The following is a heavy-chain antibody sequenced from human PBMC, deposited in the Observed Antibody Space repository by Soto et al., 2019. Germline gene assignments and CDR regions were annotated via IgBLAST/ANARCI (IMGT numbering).Heavy chain of an antibody. J-gene: IGHJ4*02. CDR1: GGSISSSSYY. CDR3: AKDLGDIVVVVAASEH. D-gene: IGHD2-15*01. V-gene: IGHV4-39*02. CDR2: IYYSGST. Sequence: SETLSLTCTVSGGSISSSSYYWGWIRQPPGKGLEWIGSIYYSGSTYYNPSLKSRVTISVDTSKNQFSLKLSSVTAADTAVYYCAKDLGDIVVVVAASEHWGQGTLVTVSS.